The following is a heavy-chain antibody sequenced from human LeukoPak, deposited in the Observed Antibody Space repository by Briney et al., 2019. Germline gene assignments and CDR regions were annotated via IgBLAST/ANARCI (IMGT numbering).Heavy chain of an antibody. V-gene: IGHV3-23*01. J-gene: IGHJ5*02. Sequence: GGSLRLSCAASGFTFSSYSMNWVRQAPGKGLEWVSAISGSGGSTYYADSVKGRFTISRDNSKNTLYLQMNSLRAEDTAVYYCAKGRIAADPRWFDPWGQGTLVTVSS. CDR2: ISGSGGST. CDR1: GFTFSSYS. CDR3: AKGRIAADPRWFDP. D-gene: IGHD6-13*01.